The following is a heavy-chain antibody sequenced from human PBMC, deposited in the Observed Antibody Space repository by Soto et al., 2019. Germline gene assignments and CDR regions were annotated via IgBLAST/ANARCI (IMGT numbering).Heavy chain of an antibody. V-gene: IGHV3-11*01. CDR1: GFTFSDYY. CDR3: ARAPLVVNDAFDI. Sequence: PGGSLRLSCAAPGFTFSDYYMSWIRQAPGKGLEWVSYISSSGSTIYYADSVKGRFTISRDNAKNSLYLQMNSLRAEDTAVYYCARAPLVVNDAFDIWGQGTMVTVSS. CDR2: ISSSGSTI. D-gene: IGHD2-21*01. J-gene: IGHJ3*02.